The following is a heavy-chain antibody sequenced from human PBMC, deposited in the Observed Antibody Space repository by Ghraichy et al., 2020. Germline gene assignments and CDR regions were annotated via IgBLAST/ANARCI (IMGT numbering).Heavy chain of an antibody. CDR2: ISYDGSDK. V-gene: IGHV3-30*18. CDR1: GFTFKSYG. CDR3: AKEGRATVTTSHDFYYYMDG. D-gene: IGHD4-17*01. Sequence: GGSLRLSCAPSGFTFKSYGMHWVRQAPGKGLDWVAVISYDGSDKYYGASVRGRFAISRDNYRNRLFLQMNSLRADDTAVYYCAKEGRATVTTSHDFYYYMDGGGKGTTVTVSS. J-gene: IGHJ6*03.